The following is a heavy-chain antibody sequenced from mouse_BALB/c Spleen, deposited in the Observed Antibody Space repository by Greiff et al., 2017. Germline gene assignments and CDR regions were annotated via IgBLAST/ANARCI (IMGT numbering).Heavy chain of an antibody. J-gene: IGHJ3*01. V-gene: IGHV5-6-4*01. CDR1: GFTFSSYT. CDR3: TREKNDEGFDY. CDR2: ISSGGSYT. Sequence: EVMLVESGGGLVKPGGSLKLSCAASGFTFSSYTMSWVRQTPGKRLEWVATISSGGSYTYYPDSVKGRFTISRDNAKHTLYLQMSSLKSEDTAMYYCTREKNDEGFDYWGGGTRVTVSA.